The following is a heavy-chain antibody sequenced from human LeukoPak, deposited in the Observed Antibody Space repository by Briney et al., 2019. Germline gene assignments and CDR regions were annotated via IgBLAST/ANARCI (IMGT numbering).Heavy chain of an antibody. D-gene: IGHD1-1*01. Sequence: LAGGSLRLSCAASGFTFSSYVMAWVRQAPGKGLEWVSGISGNGGDTYYGDSVKGRFTISRDNSKKTLYLQMNSLRAEDTAVYYCANPGTTKWGQGTLVVVSS. CDR3: ANPGTTK. CDR1: GFTFSSYV. CDR2: ISGNGGDT. J-gene: IGHJ4*02. V-gene: IGHV3-23*01.